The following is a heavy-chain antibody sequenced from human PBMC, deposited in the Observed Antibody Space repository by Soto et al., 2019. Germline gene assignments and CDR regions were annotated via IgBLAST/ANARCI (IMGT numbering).Heavy chain of an antibody. CDR1: GGSISSYY. CDR3: ARDPRFFCSGGSCYSDAFDI. D-gene: IGHD2-15*01. V-gene: IGHV4-59*01. CDR2: IYYSGST. J-gene: IGHJ3*02. Sequence: SETLSLTCTVSGGSISSYYWSWIRQPPGKGLEWIGYIYYSGSTNYNPSLKSRVNISVDTSKNQFSLKLSSVTAADTAVYYFARDPRFFCSGGSCYSDAFDIWGQGTMVT.